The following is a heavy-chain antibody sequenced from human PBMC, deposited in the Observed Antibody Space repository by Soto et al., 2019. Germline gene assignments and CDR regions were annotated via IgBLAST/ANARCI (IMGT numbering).Heavy chain of an antibody. CDR2: INQDGSGS. CDR3: ARPARECSSPGCAN. J-gene: IGHJ4*02. V-gene: IGHV3-7*01. Sequence: EVQLVESGGGLVQPGGSLRLSCVVSGLTFSSYWMSWVRQAPAKGLEWVANINQDGSGSYYVDSVKGRFTISRDNAKNSLYLQMTSLRAEDTAVYYCARPARECSSPGCANWGQGTLVTVSS. D-gene: IGHD2-2*01. CDR1: GLTFSSYW.